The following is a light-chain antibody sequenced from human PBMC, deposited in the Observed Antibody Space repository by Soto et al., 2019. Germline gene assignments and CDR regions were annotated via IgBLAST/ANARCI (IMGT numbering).Light chain of an antibody. CDR1: ESVSSTY. CDR2: GAS. Sequence: DIVLTQSPGTLSLSPGERATLSCRASESVSSTYLAWNQQKPGQAPSLLIYGASSRPTDIPDRFSGSGSGTDFTLAISRLDPEDFAVYYCQQYGGSPQTFGRGTKLEIK. J-gene: IGKJ2*01. CDR3: QQYGGSPQT. V-gene: IGKV3-20*01.